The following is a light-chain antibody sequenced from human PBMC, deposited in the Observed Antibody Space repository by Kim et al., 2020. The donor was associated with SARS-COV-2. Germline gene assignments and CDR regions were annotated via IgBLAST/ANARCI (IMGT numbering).Light chain of an antibody. V-gene: IGLV1-40*01. CDR3: QSYDSGLSASVV. CDR2: ANN. Sequence: VTISCTGNSSNIGAGYDVHWYQQLPGTAPKLLIYANNNRPSGVPDRFSGSKSGTSASLAITGLQAEDEADYYCQSYDSGLSASVVFGGGTQLTVL. J-gene: IGLJ2*01. CDR1: SSNIGAGYD.